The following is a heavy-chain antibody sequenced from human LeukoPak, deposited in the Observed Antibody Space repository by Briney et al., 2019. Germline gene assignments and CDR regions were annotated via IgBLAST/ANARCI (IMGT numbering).Heavy chain of an antibody. CDR2: INHSGST. Sequence: PSETLSLTCAVYGGSFGGYYWSWIRQPPGKGLEWIGEINHSGSTNYNPSLKSRVTISVDTSKNQFSLKLSSVTAADTAVYYCASSEGYCSSTSCYPGMDVWGQGTTVTVSS. CDR1: GGSFGGYY. J-gene: IGHJ6*02. CDR3: ASSEGYCSSTSCYPGMDV. D-gene: IGHD2-2*01. V-gene: IGHV4-34*01.